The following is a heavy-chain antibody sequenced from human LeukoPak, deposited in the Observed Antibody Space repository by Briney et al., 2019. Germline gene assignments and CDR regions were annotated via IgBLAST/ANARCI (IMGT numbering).Heavy chain of an antibody. CDR3: AKDRRGYSGYADY. CDR2: ISGSGGST. D-gene: IGHD5-12*01. V-gene: IGHV3-23*01. J-gene: IGHJ4*02. Sequence: GGSLRLSCAASGFTFSSYAMSWVRQAPGKGLEWVSAISGSGGSTYYADSVKGRFTISRDNSKNTLYLQTNSLRAEDTAVYYCAKDRRGYSGYADYWGQGTLVTVSS. CDR1: GFTFSSYA.